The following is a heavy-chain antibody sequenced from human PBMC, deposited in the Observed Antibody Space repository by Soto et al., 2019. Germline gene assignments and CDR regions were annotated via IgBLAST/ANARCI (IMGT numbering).Heavy chain of an antibody. D-gene: IGHD3-9*01. CDR3: ARDSPVTTGYYNKFSWGWFDP. V-gene: IGHV3-30-3*01. Sequence: GSLRLSCAASGFTFSSYAMHWVRQAPGKGLEWVAVISYDGSNKYYADSVKGRFTISRDNSKNTLYLQMNSLRAEDTAVYYCARDSPVTTGYYNKFSWGWFDPWGQGTLVTVSS. CDR1: GFTFSSYA. J-gene: IGHJ5*02. CDR2: ISYDGSNK.